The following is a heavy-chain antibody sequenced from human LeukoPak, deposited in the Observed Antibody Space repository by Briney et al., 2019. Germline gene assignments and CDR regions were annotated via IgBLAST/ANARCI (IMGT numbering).Heavy chain of an antibody. CDR3: ASKSGWLGNFDY. J-gene: IGHJ4*02. Sequence: KPSETLSLTCTVSGGSISSYYWGWIRQPPGKGLEWIGIIYYSGSTYYNPSLKSRITISVDTSKNQFSLKLSSVTAADTAVYYCASKSGWLGNFDYWGQGTLVTVSS. CDR2: IYYSGST. CDR1: GGSISSYY. D-gene: IGHD6-19*01. V-gene: IGHV4-39*01.